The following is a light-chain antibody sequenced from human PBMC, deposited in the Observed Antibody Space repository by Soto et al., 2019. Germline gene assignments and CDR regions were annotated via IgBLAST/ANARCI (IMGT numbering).Light chain of an antibody. J-gene: IGKJ1*01. CDR2: GAS. V-gene: IGKV3-20*01. CDR3: QQHGSSPPSWT. Sequence: ETVLTQSPGTLSLSPGERATLFCRASQSVSSSYLAWYQQKPGQAPRLPIYGASSRATGIPDRFSGSGSGTDFTLTISSLEPEDFAVYYCQQHGSSPPSWTFGQGTKVEIK. CDR1: QSVSSSY.